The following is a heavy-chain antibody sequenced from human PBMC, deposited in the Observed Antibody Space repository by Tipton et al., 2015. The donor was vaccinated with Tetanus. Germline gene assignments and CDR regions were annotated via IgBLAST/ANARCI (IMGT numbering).Heavy chain of an antibody. CDR1: GYTFTSNA. Sequence: QSGAEVKKPGASVKVSCKASGYTFTSNAIHWVRQSPGQSLEWMAWIYAGNGDIRYSQKFQDRVTIARDTSASTAYMELSSLRSEDTAVYYCARDNGNGVMIAAPLGIDYWGQGTLVTVSS. D-gene: IGHD2-15*01. CDR3: ARDNGNGVMIAAPLGIDY. V-gene: IGHV1-3*01. CDR2: IYAGNGDI. J-gene: IGHJ4*02.